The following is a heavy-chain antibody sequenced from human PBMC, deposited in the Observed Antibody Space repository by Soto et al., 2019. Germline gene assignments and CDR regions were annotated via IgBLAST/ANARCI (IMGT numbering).Heavy chain of an antibody. D-gene: IGHD2-21*02. J-gene: IGHJ4*02. CDR3: AKGGPCGGDCGGYFDY. CDR1: GYTFTSYG. Sequence: GASVKVSCKASGYTFTSYGISWVRQAPGQGLEWMGWISAYNGNTNYAQKLQGRVTMTTDTSTSTAYMEMRSLRSEDTAVYYCAKGGPCGGDCGGYFDYWGQGNLVNVS. CDR2: ISAYNGNT. V-gene: IGHV1-18*01.